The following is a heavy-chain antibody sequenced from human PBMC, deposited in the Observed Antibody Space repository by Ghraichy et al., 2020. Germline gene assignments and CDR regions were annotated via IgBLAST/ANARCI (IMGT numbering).Heavy chain of an antibody. J-gene: IGHJ6*02. CDR3: ATERRQWLAGQYYYYGMDV. CDR1: GGSIRSSSYY. CDR2: IFYSGTT. V-gene: IGHV4-39*07. D-gene: IGHD6-19*01. Sequence: SETLSLTCTVSGGSIRSSSYYWGWIRQSPGKGLEWIGSIFYSGTTYYNPALMSRVTISVDTSKNHFSLKLTSVTAAETAVYYCATERRQWLAGQYYYYGMDVWGPGTTVTDSS.